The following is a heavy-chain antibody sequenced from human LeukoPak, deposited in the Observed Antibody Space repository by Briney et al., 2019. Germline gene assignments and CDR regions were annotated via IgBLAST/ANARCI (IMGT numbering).Heavy chain of an antibody. V-gene: IGHV3-30*18. Sequence: GGSLRLSCAASGFTFSSYGMHWVRQAPGKGLEWVAVISYDGSNKYYADSVKGRFTISRDNSKNTLYLQMNSLRAEDTALYYCANTYFYASANYWGQGTLVTVSS. CDR1: GFTFSSYG. D-gene: IGHD3-10*01. J-gene: IGHJ4*02. CDR2: ISYDGSNK. CDR3: ANTYFYASANY.